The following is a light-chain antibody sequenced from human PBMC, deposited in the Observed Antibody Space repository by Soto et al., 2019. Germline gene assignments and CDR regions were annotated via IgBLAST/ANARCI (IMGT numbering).Light chain of an antibody. J-gene: IGKJ1*01. V-gene: IGKV1-5*01. CDR1: QSISSW. Sequence: DIQMTQSPSTLSASVGDRVTITCRSSQSISSWLAWYQQKPGKAPKLLIYDASSLESGVPSMFSGSGSGTEFTLTISSLQPDDFATYYCQQYNSYSLLGQGTKVDIK. CDR3: QQYNSYSL. CDR2: DAS.